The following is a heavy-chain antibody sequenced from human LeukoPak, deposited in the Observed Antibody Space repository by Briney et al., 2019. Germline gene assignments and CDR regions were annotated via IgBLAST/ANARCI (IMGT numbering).Heavy chain of an antibody. CDR2: IYHSGTT. Sequence: SETLSLTCAVSGASISSSNWWSWVRQPPGKGLEWIGEIYHSGTTNYNPSLKGRVTTSVDKSKNQFSLKLSPVTAADTAVYYCAREYSWYYFDYWGQGTLVTVSS. V-gene: IGHV4-4*02. J-gene: IGHJ4*01. CDR3: AREYSWYYFDY. D-gene: IGHD2-15*01. CDR1: GASISSSNW.